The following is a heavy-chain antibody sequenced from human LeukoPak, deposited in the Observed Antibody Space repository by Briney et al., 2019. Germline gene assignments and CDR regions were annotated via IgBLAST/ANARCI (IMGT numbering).Heavy chain of an antibody. J-gene: IGHJ3*01. CDR2: ISAVFANT. CDR3: ARDWLAGVPFDAFDL. CDR1: GFTFDNYV. V-gene: IGHV3-21*01. Sequence: GGSLRLSCAASGFTFDNYVMAWFRQAPGKGLEWVSTISAVFANTYSADSVKGRFTISRDNAKNSLYLHMNSLTAEDTAMYYCARDWLAGVPFDAFDLWGQGTMVTVSS. D-gene: IGHD3-10*01.